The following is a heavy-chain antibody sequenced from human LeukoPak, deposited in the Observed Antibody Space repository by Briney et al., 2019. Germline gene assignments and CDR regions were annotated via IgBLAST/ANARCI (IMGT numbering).Heavy chain of an antibody. Sequence: ASVKVSCKASGYTFTSYGFTWVRQAPGQGLEWMGWISAYNGNTDYAQKLQGRVTMTTDTSTSTAYMELRSLRSDDTVVYFCARAYYHDTSSYQGFDFWGQGTLVTVSS. CDR1: GYTFTSYG. CDR3: ARAYYHDTSSYQGFDF. D-gene: IGHD3-22*01. V-gene: IGHV1-18*01. CDR2: ISAYNGNT. J-gene: IGHJ4*02.